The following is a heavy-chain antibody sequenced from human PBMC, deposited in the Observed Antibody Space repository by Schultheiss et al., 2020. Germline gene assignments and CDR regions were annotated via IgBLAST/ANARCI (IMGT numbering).Heavy chain of an antibody. Sequence: GGSLRLSCAASGFTFSDHYMDWVRQAPGKGLEWVGRTRNKANSYTTEYAASVKGRFTISRDDSKNSLYLQMNSLKTEDTAVYYCARVGLDYYGSGSYLGYFDYWGEGALVT. D-gene: IGHD3-10*01. CDR1: GFTFSDHY. V-gene: IGHV3-72*01. J-gene: IGHJ4*02. CDR2: TRNKANSYTT. CDR3: ARVGLDYYGSGSYLGYFDY.